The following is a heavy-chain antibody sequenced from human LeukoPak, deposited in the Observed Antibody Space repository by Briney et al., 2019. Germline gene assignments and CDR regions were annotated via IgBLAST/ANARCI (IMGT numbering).Heavy chain of an antibody. Sequence: SQTLSLTCAISGDSVSSNSASWNWIRQSPSRGLEWLGRTYYRSKWFTDYAVSLTSRLAINPDTSKNQFSLQLNSVTPEDTAVYYCARGNAAMVRALDYWGQGILVTVSS. CDR2: TYYRSKWFT. D-gene: IGHD5-18*01. J-gene: IGHJ4*02. CDR1: GDSVSSNSAS. V-gene: IGHV6-1*01. CDR3: ARGNAAMVRALDY.